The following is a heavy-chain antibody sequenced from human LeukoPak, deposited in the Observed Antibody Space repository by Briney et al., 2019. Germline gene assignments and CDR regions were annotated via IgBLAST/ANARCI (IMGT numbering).Heavy chain of an antibody. D-gene: IGHD5-18*01. CDR3: ARRGYCYGPNDY. J-gene: IGHJ4*02. CDR1: GFTFSSYG. Sequence: GGSLRLSCAESGFTFSSYGMQWVRQAPGKGLEWVEFIRYDGSNKYYADSVKGRFTISRDNSKNTLYLQMNSLRAEDTAVYYCARRGYCYGPNDYWGQGNLVTVSS. V-gene: IGHV3-30*02. CDR2: IRYDGSNK.